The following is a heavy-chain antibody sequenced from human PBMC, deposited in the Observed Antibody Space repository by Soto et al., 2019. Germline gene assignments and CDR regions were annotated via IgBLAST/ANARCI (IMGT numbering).Heavy chain of an antibody. D-gene: IGHD2-15*01. CDR2: IYWDYDE. J-gene: IGHJ3*02. V-gene: IGHV2-5*02. Sequence: QITLKESGPTLVKPTQTLTLTCTFSGFSLNTRGVGVGWIRQPPGKALEWLALIYWDYDERYSPSLKSRLTITKDASKNQVVLTMTNMDPVDTATYYCAHRDATRAFDIWGQGTLVTVSS. CDR3: AHRDATRAFDI. CDR1: GFSLNTRGVG.